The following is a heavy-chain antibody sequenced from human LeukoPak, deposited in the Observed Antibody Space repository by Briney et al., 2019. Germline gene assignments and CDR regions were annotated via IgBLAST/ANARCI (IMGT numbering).Heavy chain of an antibody. CDR2: FSSSSSTL. Sequence: QPGGSLRLSCAASGFTFSSYSLNGVPQAPGKGLEGVSYFSSSSSTLYYADAMEGRFTISRDNAKNSLYMQMNSMRAEDKAGYYCASEGSVYSSTSCRRVDIWGQGTIVTVSS. CDR3: ASEGSVYSSTSCRRVDI. V-gene: IGHV3-48*01. J-gene: IGHJ3*02. D-gene: IGHD2-2*01. CDR1: GFTFSSYS.